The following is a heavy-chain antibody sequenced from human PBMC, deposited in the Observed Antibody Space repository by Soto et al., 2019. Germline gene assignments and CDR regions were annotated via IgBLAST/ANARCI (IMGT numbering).Heavy chain of an antibody. V-gene: IGHV4-34*01. Sequence: KTSETLSLTCAVYGGSFSGYYWSWIRQPPGKGLEWIGEINHSGSTNYNPSLKSRVTISVDTSKNQFSLKLSSVTAADTAVHYCARELYGLYYYYGMDVWGQGTTVTVSS. CDR1: GGSFSGYY. J-gene: IGHJ6*02. CDR2: INHSGST. CDR3: ARELYGLYYYYGMDV. D-gene: IGHD1-26*01.